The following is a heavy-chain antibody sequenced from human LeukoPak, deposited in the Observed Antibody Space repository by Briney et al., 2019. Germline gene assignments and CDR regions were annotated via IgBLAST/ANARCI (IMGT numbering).Heavy chain of an antibody. J-gene: IGHJ6*02. CDR2: IGSGSAGTP. Sequence: PGGSLRLSCAASGFTFSAYAMRWVRKAPGKGLEGVAAIGSGSAGTPIYAESVKGRFTISRDDSENTPYRGTSSLRGDDSAVYYRAKYCDSPMGVPYAMDVWGRGTTVTVAS. D-gene: IGHD4-17*01. CDR1: GFTFSAYA. CDR3: AKYCDSPMGVPYAMDV. V-gene: IGHV3-23*01.